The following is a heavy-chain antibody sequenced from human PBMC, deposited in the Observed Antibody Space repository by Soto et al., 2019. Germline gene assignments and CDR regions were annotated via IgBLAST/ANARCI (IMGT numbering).Heavy chain of an antibody. D-gene: IGHD1-26*01. CDR2: ISYDGTNK. Sequence: QVQLVESGGGVVQPGRSLRLSCAASGFTFRSFGMHWIRQAPGKGLEWVALISYDGTNKYYADSVRGRFTISRDKSKNTLCLEMNTLRVEDTAVYYCAKVLPATGIEGGGDAFDIWGQGTMVTVSS. J-gene: IGHJ3*02. V-gene: IGHV3-30*18. CDR3: AKVLPATGIEGGGDAFDI. CDR1: GFTFRSFG.